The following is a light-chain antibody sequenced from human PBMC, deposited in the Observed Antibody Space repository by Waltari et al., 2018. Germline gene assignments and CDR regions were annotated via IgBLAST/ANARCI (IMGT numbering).Light chain of an antibody. J-gene: IGLJ7*01. Sequence: QSVLTQPPSVSAAPGQRAPISCSGCSSNIGNTYVSCYRQFPGTAPKLLIYENTERPSGIPGRFSGSKSGTSATLDITGLQAGDEADYYCGTWDSSLSGAVFGGGTHLTVL. V-gene: IGLV1-51*02. CDR3: GTWDSSLSGAV. CDR1: SSNIGNTY. CDR2: ENT.